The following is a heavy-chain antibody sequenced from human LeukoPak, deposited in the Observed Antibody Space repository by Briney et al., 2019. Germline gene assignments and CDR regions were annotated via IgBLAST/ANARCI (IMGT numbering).Heavy chain of an antibody. CDR3: ARSGSELPTTEFDP. CDR2: IYYSGST. Sequence: SSETLSLTCTVSGGSISSGDYYWSWIRQPPGKGLEWIGYIYYSGSTYYNPSLKSRVTMSVDTSKNQFSLKLSSVTAVDTAVYYCARSGSELPTTEFDPWGQGTLVTVSS. CDR1: GGSISSGDYY. J-gene: IGHJ5*02. D-gene: IGHD1-7*01. V-gene: IGHV4-30-4*01.